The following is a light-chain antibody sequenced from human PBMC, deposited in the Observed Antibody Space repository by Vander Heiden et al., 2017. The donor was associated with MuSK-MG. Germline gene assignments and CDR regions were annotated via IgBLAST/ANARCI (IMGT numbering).Light chain of an antibody. V-gene: IGKV1-5*03. CDR1: QSISIW. J-gene: IGKJ1*01. CDR2: KAS. CDR3: QEYLASSTG. Sequence: DIQMTQSPSTLSASLGDRVTITCRASQSISIWVAWHQQKPGKAPKLLMYKASNLESGVPSRFSGSGSGTEFTLTISSLQPDDLATYYCQEYLASSTGFGPGTKVELQ.